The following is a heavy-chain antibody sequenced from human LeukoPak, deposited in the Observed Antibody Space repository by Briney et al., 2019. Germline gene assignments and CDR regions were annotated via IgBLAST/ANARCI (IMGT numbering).Heavy chain of an antibody. D-gene: IGHD3-22*01. Sequence: GGSLRLSCAVSGITLSDYGMSWVRQAPGKGLEWVAGISGSGGRTNYADSVKGRFTVSRDNPRNTLYLQMNSLRAEDTAVYFCAKRGVVIRVILVGFHKEANYFDSWGQGALVTVSS. CDR1: GITLSDYG. CDR2: ISGSGGRT. V-gene: IGHV3-23*01. CDR3: AKRGVVIRVILVGFHKEANYFDS. J-gene: IGHJ4*02.